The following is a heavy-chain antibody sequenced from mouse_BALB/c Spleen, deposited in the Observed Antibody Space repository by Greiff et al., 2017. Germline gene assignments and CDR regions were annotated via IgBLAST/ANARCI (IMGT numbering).Heavy chain of an antibody. CDR1: GFAFSSYD. CDR3: ARHGQRYDVFAMDY. J-gene: IGHJ4*01. Sequence: EVKLVESGGGLVKPGGSLKLSCAASGFAFSSYDMSWVRQTPEKRLEWVAYISSGGGSTYYPDTVKGRFTISRDNAKNTLYLQMSSLKSEDTAMYYCARHGQRYDVFAMDYWGQGTSVTVSS. D-gene: IGHD2-14*01. CDR2: ISSGGGST. V-gene: IGHV5-12-1*01.